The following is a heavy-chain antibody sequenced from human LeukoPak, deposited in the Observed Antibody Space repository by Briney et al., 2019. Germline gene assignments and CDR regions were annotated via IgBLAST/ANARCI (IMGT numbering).Heavy chain of an antibody. Sequence: SETLSLTCTVSGGSISSYYWSWIRQPAGKGLEWIGRIYTSGSTNYNPSLKSRVTISVDKSKNQFSLRLSSVTAADTAVYYCAIRCAYLIWGQGTLVTVSS. D-gene: IGHD3-16*01. V-gene: IGHV4-4*07. J-gene: IGHJ4*02. CDR3: AIRCAYLI. CDR1: GGSISSYY. CDR2: IYTSGST.